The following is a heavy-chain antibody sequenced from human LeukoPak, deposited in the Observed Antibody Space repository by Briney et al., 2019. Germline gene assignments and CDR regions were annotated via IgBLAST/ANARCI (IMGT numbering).Heavy chain of an antibody. CDR2: ISGSGTTI. Sequence: GGSLRLSCAAAGFTFSRYEVNWVRQAPGKGLEWVSYISGSGTTIYYADSVKGRFTMSRDNAKNSLYLQMNSLRAEDTAVYYCAELGITMIGGVWGKGTTVTISS. V-gene: IGHV3-48*03. CDR1: GFTFSRYE. CDR3: AELGITMIGGV. D-gene: IGHD3-10*02. J-gene: IGHJ6*04.